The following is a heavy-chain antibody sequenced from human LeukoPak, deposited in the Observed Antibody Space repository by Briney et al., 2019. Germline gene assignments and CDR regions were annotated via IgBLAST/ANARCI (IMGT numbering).Heavy chain of an antibody. J-gene: IGHJ3*01. D-gene: IGHD3-22*01. CDR1: GFTFSSYW. CDR2: IEEDGSEE. Sequence: GGSLRLSCAASGFTFSSYWMSWVRQAPGKGLGCVANIEEDGSEEYYVDSVKGRFSISRDNAKNSLYLQMNSLRAEDTAVYYCARDWLAGNPYHAFDLWGKGTMVTVSS. CDR3: ARDWLAGNPYHAFDL. V-gene: IGHV3-7*01.